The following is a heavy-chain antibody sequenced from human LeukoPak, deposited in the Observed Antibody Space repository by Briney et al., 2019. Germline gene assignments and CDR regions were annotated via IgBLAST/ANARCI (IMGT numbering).Heavy chain of an antibody. CDR2: ISGDGGST. CDR1: GFTFSSYS. J-gene: IGHJ6*03. Sequence: PGGSLRLSCAASGFTFSSYSMNWVRQAPGKGLEWVSLISGDGGSTYYADSVKGRFTISRDNSKNSRYLQMNSLRTEDTALYYCAKDYWGLRSREGYYYYYYMDVWGKGTTVTVSS. D-gene: IGHD1-26*01. V-gene: IGHV3-43*02. CDR3: AKDYWGLRSREGYYYYYYMDV.